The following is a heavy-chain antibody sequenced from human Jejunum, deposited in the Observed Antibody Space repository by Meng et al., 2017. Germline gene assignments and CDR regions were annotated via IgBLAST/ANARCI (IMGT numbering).Heavy chain of an antibody. CDR1: GFTFTTFQ. V-gene: IGHV3-30*01. CDR3: ARKSYNYALHI. D-gene: IGHD1-1*01. Sequence: GGSLRLSCRLSGFTFTTFQMHWVRQAPGKGLEWVAVMSHDGANENYLDSVKGRFTISTDNSKNTVFLQLNGLRTEDTALYYCARKSYNYALHIWGRGTV. J-gene: IGHJ3*02. CDR2: MSHDGANE.